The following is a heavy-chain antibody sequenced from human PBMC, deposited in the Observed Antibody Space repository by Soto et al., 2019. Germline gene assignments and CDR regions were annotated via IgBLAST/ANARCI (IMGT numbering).Heavy chain of an antibody. CDR3: AKDLAQGKLYGDYVDY. CDR2: ISYDGSNK. V-gene: IGHV3-30*18. Sequence: PGGSLRLSCAASGFTFSSYGMHWVRQAPGKGLEWVAVISYDGSNKYYADSVKGRFTISRDNSKNTLYLQMNSLRAEDTAVYYCAKDLAQGKLYGDYVDYWGQGTLVTVSS. D-gene: IGHD2-2*02. CDR1: GFTFSSYG. J-gene: IGHJ4*02.